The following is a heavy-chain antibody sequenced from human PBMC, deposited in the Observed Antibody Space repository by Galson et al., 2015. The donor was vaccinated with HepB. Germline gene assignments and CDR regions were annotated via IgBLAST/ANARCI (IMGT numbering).Heavy chain of an antibody. CDR3: ARDFPLVGATNLTNYYYYVDV. Sequence: SLRLSCAASGFTVSSNYMSWVRQAPGKGVEWVSVIYSGGSTYYADSVKGRFTISRDNSKNTLYLQMNSLRAEDTAVYYCARDFPLVGATNLTNYYYYVDVWGKGTTVTVSS. V-gene: IGHV3-53*01. CDR2: IYSGGST. D-gene: IGHD1-26*01. J-gene: IGHJ6*03. CDR1: GFTVSSNY.